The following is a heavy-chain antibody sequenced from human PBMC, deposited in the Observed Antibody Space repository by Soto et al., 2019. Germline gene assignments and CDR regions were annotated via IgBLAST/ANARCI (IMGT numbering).Heavy chain of an antibody. J-gene: IGHJ6*02. Sequence: GGSLRLSCATSGFTFSDYAMHWVRQAPGKGLEWVAVISYDGSNKYYADSVKGRFTISRDNSKNTLYLQMNSLRAEDTAVYYCAKERLGELSFPYYYYGMDVWGQGTTVTVSS. CDR2: ISYDGSNK. CDR3: AKERLGELSFPYYYYGMDV. D-gene: IGHD3-16*02. V-gene: IGHV3-30*18. CDR1: GFTFSDYA.